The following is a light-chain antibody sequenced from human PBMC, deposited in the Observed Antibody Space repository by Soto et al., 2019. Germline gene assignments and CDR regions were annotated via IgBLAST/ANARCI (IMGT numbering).Light chain of an antibody. J-gene: IGLJ2*01. CDR2: EVS. Sequence: QSVLTQPPSASGSPGQSVTISCTGTSSDVGGYNYVSWYQQHPGKAPKLMISEVSKRPSGVPDRFSGSKSGKTASLTVSGLQAEYEADYYCSSFAGNNNLVFGGGTKLTVL. CDR1: SSDVGGYNY. CDR3: SSFAGNNNLV. V-gene: IGLV2-8*01.